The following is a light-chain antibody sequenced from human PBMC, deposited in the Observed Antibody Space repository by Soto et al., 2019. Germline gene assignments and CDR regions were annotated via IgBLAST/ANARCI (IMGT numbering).Light chain of an antibody. Sequence: EIVMTQSPATLSVSPGERATLSCRASQSVSSNLAWYQQKPGQAPRLLIYHASTSATGIPARFSGSGSGTEFTLTISSLQSEDFSVYYCQRYNKWPLTFGGGTKVEIK. J-gene: IGKJ4*02. V-gene: IGKV3-15*01. CDR1: QSVSSN. CDR3: QRYNKWPLT. CDR2: HAS.